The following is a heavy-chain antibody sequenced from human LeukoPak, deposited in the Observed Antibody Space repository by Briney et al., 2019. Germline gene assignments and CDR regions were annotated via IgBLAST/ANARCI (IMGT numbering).Heavy chain of an antibody. J-gene: IGHJ5*02. CDR2: IYYSGST. V-gene: IGHV4-59*01. CDR1: GGSISIYY. Sequence: SETLSLTCTVSGGSISIYYWSWIRQPPGKGLEWIGYIYYSGSTNYNPSLKSRVTISVDTSKNQFSLKLSSVTAADTAVYYCARDPTGTTNWFDPWGQGTLVTASS. CDR3: ARDPTGTTNWFDP. D-gene: IGHD1-7*01.